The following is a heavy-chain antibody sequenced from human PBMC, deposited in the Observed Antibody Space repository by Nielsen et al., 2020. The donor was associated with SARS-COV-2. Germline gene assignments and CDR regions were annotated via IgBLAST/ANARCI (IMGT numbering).Heavy chain of an antibody. CDR3: ARDLTQSYFYYGMDV. CDR2: IYYSGST. D-gene: IGHD3-16*01. CDR1: GGSISSYY. J-gene: IGHJ6*02. V-gene: IGHV4-59*01. Sequence: SETLSLTCTVSGGSISSYYWSWIRQPPGKGLEWIGYIYYSGSTNYSPSLKSRVTISVDTSKNQFSLKLSSVTAADTAVYYCARDLTQSYFYYGMDVWGQGTTVTVSS.